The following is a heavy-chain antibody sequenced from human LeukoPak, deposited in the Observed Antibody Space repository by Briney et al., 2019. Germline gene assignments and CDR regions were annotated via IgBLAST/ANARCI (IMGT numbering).Heavy chain of an antibody. CDR3: ARDIYYYDSSGVDY. D-gene: IGHD3-22*01. V-gene: IGHV1-2*04. Sequence: ASVKVSCKASGYTFTGYYMHWVRQAPGQGLEWMGWINPNSGGTNYAQKFQGWVTMTRDTSISTAYMELSRLRSDDTAVYYCARDIYYYDSSGVDYWGQGTLVTVSS. J-gene: IGHJ4*02. CDR2: INPNSGGT. CDR1: GYTFTGYY.